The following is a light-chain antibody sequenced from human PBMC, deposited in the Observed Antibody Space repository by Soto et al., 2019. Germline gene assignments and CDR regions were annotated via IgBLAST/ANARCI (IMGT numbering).Light chain of an antibody. J-gene: IGKJ2*01. CDR2: GAS. V-gene: IGKV3-20*01. CDR3: QQYGSSPPYT. CDR1: QSVSSAY. Sequence: EIVLTQSPGTLSLSPGERATLSCRANQSVSSAYLAWYQQKPGQAPRLLISGASIRATGIPERCSGSGSGTDFTVTVSRIEPEDSAGYYCQQYGSSPPYTVGQGTKLERK.